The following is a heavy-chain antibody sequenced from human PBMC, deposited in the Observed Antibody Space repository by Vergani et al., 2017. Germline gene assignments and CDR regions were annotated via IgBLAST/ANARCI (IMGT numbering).Heavy chain of an antibody. CDR3: AEARDQNCKGVNCYSYYCGLDL. V-gene: IGHV3-23*01. CDR1: GFTFSSYA. CDR2: ISGSGGNT. D-gene: IGHD2/OR15-2a*01. J-gene: IGHJ6*02. Sequence: EVQLLESGGNLIQPGGSLRLSCGASGFTFSSYAMTWVRLAPGTGLQWVSAISGSGGNTFYTDSVKGRFNSSRDTSKDTLYLQMNSLRVEDTAIYYCAEARDQNCKGVNCYSYYCGLDLWGQGTTVTVSS.